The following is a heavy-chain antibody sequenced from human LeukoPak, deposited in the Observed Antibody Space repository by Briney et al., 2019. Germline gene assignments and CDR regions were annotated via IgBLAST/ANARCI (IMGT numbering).Heavy chain of an antibody. CDR1: GYSISSGYY. D-gene: IGHD7-27*01. V-gene: IGHV4-38-2*01. Sequence: SETLSLTCAVSGYSISSGYYWGWIRQPPGKGLEWIGSIYHSGSTYYNPSLKSRVTISVDTSKNQFSLKPSSVTAADTAVYYCASLGQGDYWGQGTLVTVSS. J-gene: IGHJ4*02. CDR3: ASLGQGDY. CDR2: IYHSGST.